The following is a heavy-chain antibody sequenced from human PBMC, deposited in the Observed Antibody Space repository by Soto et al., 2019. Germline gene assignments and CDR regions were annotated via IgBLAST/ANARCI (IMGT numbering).Heavy chain of an antibody. CDR2: INWDDDK. J-gene: IGHJ4*02. Sequence: SGPTLVNPTHPLTLTCTFSGFSLTSTGMCVNWIRQPPGKALEWLALINWDDDKYYSTSLKTRLTISKDTSKNQVVLTMTNMDPVDTATYYCARIRRDYAYDYWGLGTLVTVSS. CDR3: ARIRRDYAYDY. D-gene: IGHD4-17*01. CDR1: GFSLTSTGMC. V-gene: IGHV2-70*01.